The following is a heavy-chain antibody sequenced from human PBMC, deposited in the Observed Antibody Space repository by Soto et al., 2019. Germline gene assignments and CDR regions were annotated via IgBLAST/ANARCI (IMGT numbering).Heavy chain of an antibody. CDR1: GGSISSGGYY. Sequence: PSETLSLTCTVSGGSISSGGYYWSWIRQHPGKGLEWIGYIYYSGSTYYNPSLKSRVTISVDTSKNQFSLKLSSVTAADTAVYYCARAFYYYDSKYGMDVWGQGTTVTVSS. D-gene: IGHD3-22*01. J-gene: IGHJ6*02. CDR3: ARAFYYYDSKYGMDV. V-gene: IGHV4-31*03. CDR2: IYYSGST.